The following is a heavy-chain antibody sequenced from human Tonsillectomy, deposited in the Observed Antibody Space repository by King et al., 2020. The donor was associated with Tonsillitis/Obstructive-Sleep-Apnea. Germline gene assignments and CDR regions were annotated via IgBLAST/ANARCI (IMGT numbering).Heavy chain of an antibody. CDR2: ISGSGGGT. D-gene: IGHD6-19*01. CDR1: GFTFSSYA. CDR3: ARGCSGWHLNWFDP. Sequence: VQLVESGGGLVQPGGSLRLSCAASGFTFSSYAMSWVRQAPGKGLEWVSAISGSGGGTYYADSVKGRFTISRDNSKNTLYLRMNSLRAEDTAVYYCARGCSGWHLNWFDPWGQGTLVTVSS. J-gene: IGHJ5*02. V-gene: IGHV3-23*04.